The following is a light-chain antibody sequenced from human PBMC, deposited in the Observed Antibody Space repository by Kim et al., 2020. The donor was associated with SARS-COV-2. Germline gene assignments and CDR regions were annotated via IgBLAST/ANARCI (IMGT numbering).Light chain of an antibody. V-gene: IGKV3-15*01. CDR2: DAS. CDR3: LQYKNWPPLT. Sequence: IVMTQSPVTLSVSPGERATLSCRASQSVGRDLAWYHHKPGQAPRLLIYDASTRATGIPARFSGSGSGTDFSLTITSLQSEDFAVYYCLQYKNWPPLTFGGGTKVDIK. CDR1: QSVGRD. J-gene: IGKJ4*01.